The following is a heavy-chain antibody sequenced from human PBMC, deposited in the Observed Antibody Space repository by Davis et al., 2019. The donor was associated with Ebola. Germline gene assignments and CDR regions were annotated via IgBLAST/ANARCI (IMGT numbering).Heavy chain of an antibody. CDR2: INPYSGDT. Sequence: ASVKVSCKASGYTFTGYYMHWVRQAPGQGLEWMGRINPYSGDTNYAQKFQGRVTMTRDTSITTAYMELSRLRSDDTAVYYCARDVFSRNYFDYWGQGTLVTVSS. CDR1: GYTFTGYY. J-gene: IGHJ4*02. D-gene: IGHD3-3*01. V-gene: IGHV1-2*06. CDR3: ARDVFSRNYFDY.